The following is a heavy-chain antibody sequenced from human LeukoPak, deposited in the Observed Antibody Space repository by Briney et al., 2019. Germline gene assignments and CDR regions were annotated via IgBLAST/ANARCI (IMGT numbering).Heavy chain of an antibody. D-gene: IGHD2-15*01. CDR2: IIPIFGTA. CDR1: GGTFIRYA. CDR3: ARSRGSCYSCGDY. J-gene: IGHJ4*02. Sequence: SVKVSCKASGGTFIRYAINWVRQAPGQGLEWMGGIIPIFGTANYAQKFQGRVTITADESTSTAYMELSSLRSEDTAVYYCARSRGSCYSCGDYWGQGTLVTVSS. V-gene: IGHV1-69*13.